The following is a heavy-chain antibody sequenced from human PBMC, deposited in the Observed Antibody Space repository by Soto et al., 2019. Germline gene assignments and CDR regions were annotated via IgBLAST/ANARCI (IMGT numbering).Heavy chain of an antibody. D-gene: IGHD2-8*01. J-gene: IGHJ6*02. V-gene: IGHV3-30-3*01. CDR1: GFTFSDYA. CDR2: LSFDGNIK. CDR3: ARAPRRYCTSLSCLGLYGLDV. Sequence: QVQLVESGGGVVQPGRSLRLSCAASGFTFSDYAMHWVRHVPGQGLEWVAVLSFDGNIKYDADSVKGRFTISRDNSNNTIFLQMDSLKGEDTAVYSCARAPRRYCTSLSCLGLYGLDVWGQGTAVTVSS.